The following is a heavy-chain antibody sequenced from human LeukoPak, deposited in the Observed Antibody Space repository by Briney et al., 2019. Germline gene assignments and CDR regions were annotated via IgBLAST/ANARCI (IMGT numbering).Heavy chain of an antibody. D-gene: IGHD2-15*01. CDR2: IYYSGST. CDR3: ARGGITWFDP. Sequence: SQTLSLTCTVSGGSISSGGYYWSWIRQHPGKGLEWIGYIYYSGSTYYNPSLKSRVTISVDTSKNQFSLELSSVTAADTAVYYCARGGITWFDPWGQGTLVTVSS. CDR1: GGSISSGGYY. J-gene: IGHJ5*02. V-gene: IGHV4-31*03.